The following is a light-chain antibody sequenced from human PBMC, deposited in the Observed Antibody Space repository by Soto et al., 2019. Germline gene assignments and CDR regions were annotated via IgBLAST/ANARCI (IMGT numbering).Light chain of an antibody. J-gene: IGKJ1*01. CDR1: QSVGSN. Sequence: EIVMSNSPATLSVSPGERVTLSCRSSQSVGSNLAWYQQKPGQAPRLLIYGASSRATGIPDRFSGSGSGTDFTLTISGLEPEDFAVYYCQQYGSSPSTFGQGTKVDIK. V-gene: IGKV3-20*01. CDR2: GAS. CDR3: QQYGSSPST.